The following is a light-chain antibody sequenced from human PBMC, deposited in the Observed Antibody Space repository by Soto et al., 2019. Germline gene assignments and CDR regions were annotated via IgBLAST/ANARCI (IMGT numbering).Light chain of an antibody. CDR3: QQYDTSSIP. CDR2: KAS. CDR1: QTISSW. V-gene: IGKV1-5*03. Sequence: DIQMTQSPSTLSGSVGDRVTITCRASQTISSWLAWYQQKPGKAPKLLIYKASTLKSGVPSRFSGSGSGTDFTLTISRLEPEDFAVYYCQQYDTSSIPFGQGTLLAIK. J-gene: IGKJ5*01.